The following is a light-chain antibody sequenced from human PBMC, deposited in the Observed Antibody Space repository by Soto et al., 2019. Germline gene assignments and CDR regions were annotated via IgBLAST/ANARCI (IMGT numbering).Light chain of an antibody. CDR3: QRYNSAPQT. J-gene: IGKJ1*01. V-gene: IGKV1-27*01. CDR2: AAS. CDR1: QGISSS. Sequence: DIQMTQSPSSLSASVGDRVTITCRASQGISSSLAWYQQKPGKVPKLLIYAASTLQSGVPSRFSGSGSGTDFTLTISSLQPEYVATYYYQRYNSAPQTFGQGTKVYIK.